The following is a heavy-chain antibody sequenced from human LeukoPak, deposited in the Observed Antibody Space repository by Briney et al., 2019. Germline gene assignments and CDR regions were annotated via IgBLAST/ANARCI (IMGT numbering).Heavy chain of an antibody. CDR2: IDPSDSYT. Sequence: KDGASLLISCKGSGSSFTSYWISWVRQLPGKGLEWMGRIDPSDSYTNYSPSFQGHVTISADKSISTAYLQWSSLKASDTAMYYCARHRNGYSYGYSLGYWGQGTLVTVSS. J-gene: IGHJ4*02. V-gene: IGHV5-10-1*01. CDR1: GSSFTSYW. D-gene: IGHD5-18*01. CDR3: ARHRNGYSYGYSLGY.